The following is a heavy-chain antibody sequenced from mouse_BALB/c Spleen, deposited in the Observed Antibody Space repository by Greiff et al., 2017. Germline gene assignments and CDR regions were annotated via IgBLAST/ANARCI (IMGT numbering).Heavy chain of an antibody. CDR3: AREYYYGYYYAMDY. CDR2: INSNGGST. J-gene: IGHJ4*01. D-gene: IGHD1-1*01. V-gene: IGHV5-6-3*01. CDR1: GFTFSSYG. Sequence: DVHLVESGGGLVQPGGSLKLSCAASGFTFSSYGMSWVRQTPDKRLELVATINSNGGSTYYPDSVKGRFTISRDNAKNTLYLQMSSLKSEDTAMYYCAREYYYGYYYAMDYWGQGTSVTVSS.